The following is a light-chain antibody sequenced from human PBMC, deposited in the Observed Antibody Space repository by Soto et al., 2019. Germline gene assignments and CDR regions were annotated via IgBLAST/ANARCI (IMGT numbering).Light chain of an antibody. CDR2: EVS. J-gene: IGLJ1*01. CDR1: SSDVGRYNY. V-gene: IGLV2-14*01. CDR3: SSYATSSNIV. Sequence: SVRAHPASVSGSPGHSITISCTGTSSDVGRYNYVAWYQQHPGKAPKVLIFEVSNRPSGVSSRFSGSKSGNTASLNISGLQAEEDADYYCSSYATSSNIVFGTGTKVTVL.